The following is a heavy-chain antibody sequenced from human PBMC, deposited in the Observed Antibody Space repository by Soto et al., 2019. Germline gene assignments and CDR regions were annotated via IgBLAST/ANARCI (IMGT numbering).Heavy chain of an antibody. CDR3: PSPIRTPYYYYGMDV. J-gene: IGHJ6*02. CDR1: GYSFTSHW. CDR2: IDPSDSYT. V-gene: IGHV5-10-1*01. Sequence: GESVTISCEGSGYSFTSHWIIWVLQMPGKGLEWMGRIDPSDSYTNYSPSFQGHVTISADKSISTAYLQWSSLKASDTAMYYCPSPIRTPYYYYGMDVWGRGTTVTVSS.